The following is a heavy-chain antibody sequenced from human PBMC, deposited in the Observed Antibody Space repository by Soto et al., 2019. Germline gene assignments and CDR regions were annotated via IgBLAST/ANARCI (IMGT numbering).Heavy chain of an antibody. V-gene: IGHV4-30-4*01. CDR2: ISYSGSA. CDR1: GGSISSYY. J-gene: IGHJ4*02. CDR3: ATLGTPATGLYYFDF. D-gene: IGHD2-15*01. Sequence: SETLSLTCTVSGGSISSYYWSWIRQPPGKGLEWIGFISYSGSAYYNPSLKSRVTISVDTSKNQFSLNLSFVTAADTAVYYCATLGTPATGLYYFDFWGQGTLVTVSS.